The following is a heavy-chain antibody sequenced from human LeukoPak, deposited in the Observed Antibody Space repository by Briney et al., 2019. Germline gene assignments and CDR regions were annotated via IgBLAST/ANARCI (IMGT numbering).Heavy chain of an antibody. J-gene: IGHJ4*02. CDR1: GGSISSSNW. D-gene: IGHD2-2*01. CDR3: ARDEGSSYPFDY. V-gene: IGHV4-4*02. CDR2: IYHSGST. Sequence: RTSGTLSLTCAVSGGSISSSNWWSWVRQPPGKGLEWIGEIYHSGSTNYNPSLKSRVTISVDTSKNQFSLNLSSVTAADTAVYFCARDEGSSYPFDYWGQGTLVTVSS.